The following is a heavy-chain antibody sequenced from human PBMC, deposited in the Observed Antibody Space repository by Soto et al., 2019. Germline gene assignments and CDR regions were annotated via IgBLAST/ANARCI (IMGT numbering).Heavy chain of an antibody. V-gene: IGHV3-23*01. CDR1: GFTFSSYA. CDR3: ATSASGYVHDY. D-gene: IGHD5-12*01. Sequence: GGSLRLSCAASGFTFSSYAMSWVRQAPGKGLEWVSTISGSGGSTFYADSVKGRFTISRDNSKNTLYLPMNNLRAEDTAIYYCATSASGYVHDYWGQGTLVTVSS. CDR2: ISGSGGST. J-gene: IGHJ4*02.